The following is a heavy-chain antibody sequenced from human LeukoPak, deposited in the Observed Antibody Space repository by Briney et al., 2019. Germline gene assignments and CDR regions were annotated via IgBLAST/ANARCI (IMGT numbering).Heavy chain of an antibody. CDR2: ISSSSYI. D-gene: IGHD6-6*01. Sequence: GGSLRLSCAASGYTFSSYSMNWVRQAPGKGLEWVSSISSSSYIYYADSVKGRFTISRDNAKNSLYLQMNSLRVEDTAVYYCARAARGAFDIWGQGTMVTVSS. CDR1: GYTFSSYS. CDR3: ARAARGAFDI. J-gene: IGHJ3*02. V-gene: IGHV3-21*01.